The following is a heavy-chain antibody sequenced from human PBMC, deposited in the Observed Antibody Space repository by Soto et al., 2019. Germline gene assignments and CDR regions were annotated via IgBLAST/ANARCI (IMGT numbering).Heavy chain of an antibody. CDR1: GYLFNFYY. V-gene: IGHV1-46*02. CDR3: ARFQYYFDSDGPNTCYFAS. D-gene: IGHD3-22*01. J-gene: IGHJ4*02. CDR2: INPNSGAA. Sequence: QVRLVQSGAERTPPGASVRVSCPASGYLFNFYYIHWVRQAPGQGLEWMAVINPNSGAARYAQKFQGRLSVTSDTSTDTVYMERNSLRPGDTALYFCARFQYYFDSDGPNTCYFASWGQVTLVTV.